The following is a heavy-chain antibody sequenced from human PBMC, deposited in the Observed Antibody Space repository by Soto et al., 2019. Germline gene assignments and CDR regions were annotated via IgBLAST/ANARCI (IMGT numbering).Heavy chain of an antibody. CDR3: ARGRRITIFGVVIIPYYYGMDV. Sequence: GASVKVSCKASGYTFTSYDINWVRQATGQGLEWMGWMNPNSGNTGYAQKFQGRVTMTRNTSISTAYMELSSLRSEDTAVYYCARGRRITIFGVVIIPYYYGMDVWGQGTTVTVSS. J-gene: IGHJ6*02. CDR2: MNPNSGNT. V-gene: IGHV1-8*01. CDR1: GYTFTSYD. D-gene: IGHD3-3*01.